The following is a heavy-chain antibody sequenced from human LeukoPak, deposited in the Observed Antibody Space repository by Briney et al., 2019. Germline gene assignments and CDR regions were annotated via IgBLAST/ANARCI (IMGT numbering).Heavy chain of an antibody. J-gene: IGHJ4*02. CDR1: GGSLSGYY. V-gene: IGHV4-34*01. Sequence: SETLSLTCAVYGGSLSGYYWPWVRQPPGKGLEWIGEIKQSERTNYNPSLKSRVTISIDTSKNQFSLKLTSVTAADTAVYYCAREGLRNVHNPLGYWGQGTLVTVPS. D-gene: IGHD5-24*01. CDR2: IKQSERT. CDR3: AREGLRNVHNPLGY.